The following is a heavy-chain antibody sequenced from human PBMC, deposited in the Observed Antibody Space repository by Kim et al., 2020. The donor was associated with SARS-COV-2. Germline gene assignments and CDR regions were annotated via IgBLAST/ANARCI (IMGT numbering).Heavy chain of an antibody. CDR1: GYTFTAYY. J-gene: IGHJ4*02. V-gene: IGHV1-2*02. Sequence: ASVKVTCKASGYTFTAYYMHWVRQAPGQGLEWMGWIDPNSGGTSYTQSFQDRVTMTRDTSISTPYMELSGLRSDDTAVYYCARAERLQSGIYPLLDFWGQ. CDR2: IDPNSGGT. D-gene: IGHD1-26*01. CDR3: ARAERLQSGIYPLLDF.